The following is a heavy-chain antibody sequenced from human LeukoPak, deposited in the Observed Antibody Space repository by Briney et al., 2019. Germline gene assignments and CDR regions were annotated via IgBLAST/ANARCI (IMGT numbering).Heavy chain of an antibody. J-gene: IGHJ4*02. V-gene: IGHV3-48*03. CDR3: ASTVTTSLSSDY. Sequence: GGSLRLSCAASGFTFSSYEMNWVRQAPGKGLEWVSYISSSGSTIYYADSVKGRFTISRDNAKNSLYLQTNSLRAEDTAVYYCASTVTTSLSSDYWGQGTLVTVSS. CDR1: GFTFSSYE. D-gene: IGHD4-17*01. CDR2: ISSSGSTI.